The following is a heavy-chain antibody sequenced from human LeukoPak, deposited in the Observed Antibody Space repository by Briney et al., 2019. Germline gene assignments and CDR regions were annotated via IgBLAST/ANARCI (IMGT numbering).Heavy chain of an antibody. V-gene: IGHV4-4*07. CDR3: ARGLPSYGDYVDYYCYMGV. Sequence: SETLSLTCTVSGDSISGFYWSWIRQPAGKGLQWIGRISTSGSTNYNPSLKSRVTMSVDRSTNEFSLTVRSVTAADTALYCCARGLPSYGDYVDYYCYMGVWGKGTKVTVSS. J-gene: IGHJ6*03. CDR1: GDSISGFY. CDR2: ISTSGST. D-gene: IGHD4-17*01.